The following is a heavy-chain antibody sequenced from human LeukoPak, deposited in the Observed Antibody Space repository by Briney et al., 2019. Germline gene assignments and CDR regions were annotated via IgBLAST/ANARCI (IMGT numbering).Heavy chain of an antibody. D-gene: IGHD1-26*01. CDR2: ISTNSDIR. CDR1: GYTFTHYG. Sequence: ASVKVSCKASGYTFTHYGISWVRQAPGQGLEWMGWISTNSDIRTYAQTLQGRFTMTTDTATTTAYMELNNLTFDDTAVYYCARDWDAMNSCFDPWGQGTPVTVSS. J-gene: IGHJ5*02. V-gene: IGHV1-18*01. CDR3: ARDWDAMNSCFDP.